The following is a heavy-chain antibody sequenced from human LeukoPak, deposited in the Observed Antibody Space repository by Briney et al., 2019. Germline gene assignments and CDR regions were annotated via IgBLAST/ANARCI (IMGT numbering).Heavy chain of an antibody. CDR1: GFTFGDYA. CDR2: IRSKAYGGTT. CDR3: TRDQEGVYSNYYPGAYYYYMDV. D-gene: IGHD4-11*01. V-gene: IGHV3-49*03. J-gene: IGHJ6*03. Sequence: GGSLRLSCTASGFTFGDYAMSWFRQAPGKGLEWVGFIRSKAYGGTTEYAASVKGRFTISRDDSKSIAYLQMNSLKTEDTAVYYCTRDQEGVYSNYYPGAYYYYMDVWGKGTTVTVSS.